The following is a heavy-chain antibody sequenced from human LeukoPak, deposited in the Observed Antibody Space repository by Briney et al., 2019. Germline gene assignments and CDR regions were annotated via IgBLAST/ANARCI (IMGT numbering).Heavy chain of an antibody. V-gene: IGHV4-34*01. CDR3: ARGRLTDIVVVPAANFDY. Sequence: KPSETLSLTCAVCGGSFSGYYWSWIRQPPGKGLEWIGEINHSGSTNYNPSLKSRVTISVDTSKNQFSLKLSSVTAADTAVYYCARGRLTDIVVVPAANFDYWGQGTLVTVSS. D-gene: IGHD2-2*01. J-gene: IGHJ4*02. CDR2: INHSGST. CDR1: GGSFSGYY.